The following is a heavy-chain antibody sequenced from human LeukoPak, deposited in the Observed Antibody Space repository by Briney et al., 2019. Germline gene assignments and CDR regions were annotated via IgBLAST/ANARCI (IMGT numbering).Heavy chain of an antibody. J-gene: IGHJ4*02. CDR1: GFTVSGSS. Sequence: GGSLRLSCAASGFTVSGSSLHWVRQASGKGLEWVGRVRSKADNYATAYSASVQGRFTVSRDDSKNTAYLQMNSLKPEDAAIYYRATFDWGSSPNWGQGSRVTVSS. D-gene: IGHD3-9*01. V-gene: IGHV3-73*01. CDR3: ATFDWGSSPN. CDR2: VRSKADNYAT.